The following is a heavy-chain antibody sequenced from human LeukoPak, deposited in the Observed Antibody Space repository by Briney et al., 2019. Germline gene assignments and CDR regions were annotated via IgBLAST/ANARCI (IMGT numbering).Heavy chain of an antibody. Sequence: GASVKVSCKASGGTFSSYAITWVRQAPGQGLEWMGGIIPILDTSNYAQKLQGRVTMTTDTSTSTAYMELRSLRSDDSAVYYCARDRANSYGPLFDYWGQGTLVTVSS. CDR2: IIPILDTS. CDR1: GGTFSSYA. V-gene: IGHV1-69*10. D-gene: IGHD5-18*01. J-gene: IGHJ4*02. CDR3: ARDRANSYGPLFDY.